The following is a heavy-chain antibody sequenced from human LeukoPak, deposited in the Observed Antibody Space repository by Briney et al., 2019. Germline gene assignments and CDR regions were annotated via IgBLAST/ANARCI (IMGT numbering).Heavy chain of an antibody. J-gene: IGHJ4*02. CDR1: GGSMTNYW. CDR3: ARDTRSYDTSGYYYFDY. D-gene: IGHD3-22*01. CDR2: IYDSGNT. Sequence: SETLSLTCTVSGGSMTNYWWSWIRQSPGKGLEWLGYIYDSGNTYYNPSLESRVTISVDTSKNQFSLKLSSVTAADAAVYYCARDTRSYDTSGYYYFDYWGQGALVTVSS. V-gene: IGHV4-59*01.